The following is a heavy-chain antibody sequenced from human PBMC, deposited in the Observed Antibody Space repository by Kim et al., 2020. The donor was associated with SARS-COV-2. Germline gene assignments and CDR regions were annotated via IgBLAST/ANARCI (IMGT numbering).Heavy chain of an antibody. Sequence: TTYTPSRKSRVTISVDPSKNQSSLKRGSVTTADTAVYYCARANRFDYFDYWGQGTLVTVSS. CDR3: ARANRFDYFDY. V-gene: IGHV4-34*01. CDR2: T. J-gene: IGHJ4*02.